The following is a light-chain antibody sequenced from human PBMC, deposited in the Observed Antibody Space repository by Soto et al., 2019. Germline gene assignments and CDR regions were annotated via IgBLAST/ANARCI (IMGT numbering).Light chain of an antibody. Sequence: DIQMTQSPSSLSASVGDRVTLTCRASQSISSYLNWYQLKPGRPPKLLLEFASSLQAGVPSRFSCAGSETDFTLTITDLQPEDFTSYFCLQTDSVPYTFGQGT. V-gene: IGKV1-39*01. CDR3: LQTDSVPYT. CDR1: QSISSY. CDR2: FAS. J-gene: IGKJ2*01.